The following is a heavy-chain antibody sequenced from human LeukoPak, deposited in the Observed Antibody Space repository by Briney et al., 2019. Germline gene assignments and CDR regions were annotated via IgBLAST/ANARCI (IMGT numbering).Heavy chain of an antibody. D-gene: IGHD6-13*01. CDR1: GYTFTSYG. J-gene: IGHJ4*02. CDR2: ISAYNGNT. CDR3: ARGAEAAAGTVLNSGRGDFDY. V-gene: IGHV1-18*01. Sequence: ASVKVSCKASGYTFTSYGISWVRQAPGQGLEWMGWISAYNGNTNHAQKLQGRVTMTTDTSTSTAYMELRSLRSDDTAVYYCARGAEAAAGTVLNSGRGDFDYWGQGTLVTVSS.